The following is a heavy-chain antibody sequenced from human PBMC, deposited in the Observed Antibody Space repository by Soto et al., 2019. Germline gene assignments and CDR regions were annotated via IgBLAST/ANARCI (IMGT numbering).Heavy chain of an antibody. V-gene: IGHV3-30*18. CDR1: GCTISSYG. CDR2: ISYDGSNK. CDR3: AKDVLRFLEWLAFYGMDV. Sequence: GGSLRLSCAAAGCTISSYGMHWVRQAPGKGLEWVAVISYDGSNKYYADSVKGRFTISRDNSKNTLYLQMNSLRAEDTAVYYCAKDVLRFLEWLAFYGMDVWGQGTTVTVSS. D-gene: IGHD3-3*01. J-gene: IGHJ6*02.